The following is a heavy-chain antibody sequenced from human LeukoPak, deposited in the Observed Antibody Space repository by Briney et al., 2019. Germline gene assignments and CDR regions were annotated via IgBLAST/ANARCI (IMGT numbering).Heavy chain of an antibody. J-gene: IGHJ4*02. D-gene: IGHD4-17*01. CDR2: ISAYNGNT. CDR1: GYTFTSYG. CDR3: AKDEADDYGDPGFDY. Sequence: ASVKVSCKASGYTFTSYGISWVRQAPGQGLEWMGWISAYNGNTNYAQKLQGRVTMTTDTSTSTAYMELRSLRSDDTAVYYCAKDEADDYGDPGFDYWGQGTLVTVSS. V-gene: IGHV1-18*01.